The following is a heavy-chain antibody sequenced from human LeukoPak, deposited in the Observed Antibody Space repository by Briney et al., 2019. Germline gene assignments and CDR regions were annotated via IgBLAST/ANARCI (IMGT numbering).Heavy chain of an antibody. CDR1: GFDLSRNG. CDR3: ARARIAAAGTGAFDI. V-gene: IGHV3-30*02. CDR2: IRYDGSKT. D-gene: IGHD6-13*01. Sequence: GGSLRLSCAASGFDLSRNGMHWVRQAPGKGLEWVSFIRYDGSKTFYGDSVTGRFTISRDNSKNTLYLQMNSLRAEDTAVYYCARARIAAAGTGAFDIWGQGTMVTVSS. J-gene: IGHJ3*02.